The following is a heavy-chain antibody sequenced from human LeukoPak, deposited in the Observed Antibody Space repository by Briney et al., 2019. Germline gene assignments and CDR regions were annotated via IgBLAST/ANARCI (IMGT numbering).Heavy chain of an antibody. CDR2: ISGSGGST. J-gene: IGHJ4*02. D-gene: IGHD2-15*01. CDR1: GFTFSSYA. Sequence: GGSLRLPCAASGFTFSSYAMSWVRQAPGKGLEWVSAISGSGGSTYYADSVKGRFTISRDNSKNTLYLQMNSLRAEDTAVYYCAKAKGSGPYYFDYWGQGTLVTVSS. V-gene: IGHV3-23*01. CDR3: AKAKGSGPYYFDY.